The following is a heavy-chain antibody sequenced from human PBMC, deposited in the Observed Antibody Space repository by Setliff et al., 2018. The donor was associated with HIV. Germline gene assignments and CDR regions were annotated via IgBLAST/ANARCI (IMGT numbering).Heavy chain of an antibody. D-gene: IGHD4-17*01. CDR3: ARDRYGDYAYFDY. CDR1: GYSISSGYY. V-gene: IGHV4-61*09. CDR2: VYARGNT. Sequence: PSETLSLTCAVSGYSISSGYYWSWIRQPAGKGLEWIGHVYARGNTNYNPSLKSRVTISVDTSKSQFSLKLSSVTAADTAVYYCARDRYGDYAYFDYWGQGTLVTVSS. J-gene: IGHJ4*02.